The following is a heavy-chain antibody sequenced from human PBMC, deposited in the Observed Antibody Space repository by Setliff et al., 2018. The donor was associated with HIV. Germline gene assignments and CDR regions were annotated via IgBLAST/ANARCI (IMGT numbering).Heavy chain of an antibody. CDR1: GYSISIGYY. J-gene: IGHJ4*02. V-gene: IGHV4-38-2*01. Sequence: SETLSLTCAVSGYSISIGYYWGWIRQPPGKGLEWIGNIYHSGPRYNPSLENRVTISVDKSKSQFSLKLNSVTAADTAVYYCGGNGYYSIDYWGQGTLVTVSS. CDR3: GGNGYYSIDY. D-gene: IGHD3-22*01. CDR2: IYHSGP.